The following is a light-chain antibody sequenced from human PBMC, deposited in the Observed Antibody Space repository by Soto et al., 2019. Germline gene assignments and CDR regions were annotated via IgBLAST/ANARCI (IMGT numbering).Light chain of an antibody. CDR1: QGIGSA. CDR2: DAS. J-gene: IGKJ1*01. V-gene: IGKV1-13*02. CDR3: QQFDSYPWT. Sequence: AIQLTQSPSSLSASVGDRVTITCRASQGIGSALAWYQQKPGKGPKLLMYDASTLETGVPSRFSGSGSGTDFTLTVSSLQPEDFATYYCQQFDSYPWTFGQGTKVAIK.